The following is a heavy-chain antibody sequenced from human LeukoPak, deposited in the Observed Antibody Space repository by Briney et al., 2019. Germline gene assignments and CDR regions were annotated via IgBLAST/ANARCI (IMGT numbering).Heavy chain of an antibody. CDR2: IYTSGST. D-gene: IGHD3-10*01. Sequence: TSQTLSLTCTVSGGAISSGSYYWSWIRQPAGKGLEWIGRIYTSGSTNYNPSLKSRVTISLDTPKNQFPLNLNSVTAADTAVYYCVGVSPSGVWDVWGQGTTVTVSS. CDR1: GGAISSGSYY. J-gene: IGHJ6*02. CDR3: VGVSPSGVWDV. V-gene: IGHV4-61*02.